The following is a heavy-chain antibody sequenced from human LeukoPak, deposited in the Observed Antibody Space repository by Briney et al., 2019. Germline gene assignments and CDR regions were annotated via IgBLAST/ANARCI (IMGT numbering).Heavy chain of an antibody. CDR3: ARDSDTLGEFDY. CDR2: IYHSGST. J-gene: IGHJ4*02. CDR1: GYSISSGYY. Sequence: SETLSLTCTVSGYSISSGYYWGWIRQPPGKGLEWTGSIYHSGSTYYNPSLKSRVTISVDTSKNQFSLKLSSVTAADTAVYYCARDSDTLGEFDYWGQGTLVTVSS. V-gene: IGHV4-38-2*02. D-gene: IGHD3-16*01.